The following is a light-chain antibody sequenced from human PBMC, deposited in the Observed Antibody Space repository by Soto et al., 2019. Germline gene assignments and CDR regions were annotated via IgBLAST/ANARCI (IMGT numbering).Light chain of an antibody. V-gene: IGLV1-40*01. Sequence: QSVLTQPPSVSGAPGQSVTISCTGGSSNIGAGYDVHWYQHLPGTAPKLLIHGDTNRPSGVPDRFSGSKSATSASLAITGLQAEDEADYYCAAWDDSLNGRVFGTGTKLTVL. J-gene: IGLJ1*01. CDR1: SSNIGAGYD. CDR2: GDT. CDR3: AAWDDSLNGRV.